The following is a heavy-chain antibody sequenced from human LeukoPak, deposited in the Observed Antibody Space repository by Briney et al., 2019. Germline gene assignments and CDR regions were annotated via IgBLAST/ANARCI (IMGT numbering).Heavy chain of an antibody. V-gene: IGHV1-69*04. CDR3: ARGGKMATIRYFDY. J-gene: IGHJ4*02. D-gene: IGHD5-24*01. Sequence: ASVKVSCKASGGTFSSYAISWVRQAPGQGLEWMGRIIPILGIANYAQKFQGRVTITADKSTSTAYMELSSLRSEDTAVYYCARGGKMATIRYFDYWGQGTLVTVSS. CDR1: GGTFSSYA. CDR2: IIPILGIA.